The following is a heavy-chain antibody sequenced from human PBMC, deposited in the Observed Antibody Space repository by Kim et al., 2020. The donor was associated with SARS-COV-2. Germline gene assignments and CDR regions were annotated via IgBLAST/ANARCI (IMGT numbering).Heavy chain of an antibody. CDR2: INGYNGNT. V-gene: IGHV1-18*01. J-gene: IGHJ5*02. CDR3: TRVSGRSFGGWFHP. CDR1: VYSFGNDD. Sequence: ASVKVSCKSSVYSFGNDDVTWVRQAPGHGLEWLGWINGYNGNTNYAQKLQGRVTMTADTSTNTVYMELRGLRSDDTAMYYCTRVSGRSFGGWFHPWGQGTPVTVSS. D-gene: IGHD3-10*01.